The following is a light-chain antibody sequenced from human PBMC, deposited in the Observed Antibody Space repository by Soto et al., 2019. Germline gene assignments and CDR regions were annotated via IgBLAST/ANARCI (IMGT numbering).Light chain of an antibody. CDR1: SXDIGGYNY. J-gene: IGLJ1*01. CDR3: SSYAGSSNV. CDR2: DVT. V-gene: IGLV2-14*03. Sequence: QSALTQPASVSGSPGQSITISCTGTSXDIGGYNYVSWYRQHPGKALQLMIYDVTNRPSGVSNRFSGSKSGNTASLTISGLRTEDEADYYCSSYAGSSNVFGTGTKVTVL.